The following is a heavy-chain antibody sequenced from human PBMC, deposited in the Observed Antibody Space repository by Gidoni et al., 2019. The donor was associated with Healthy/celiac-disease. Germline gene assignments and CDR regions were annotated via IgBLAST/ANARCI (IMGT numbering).Heavy chain of an antibody. CDR1: GFTFSSYS. V-gene: IGHV3-21*01. J-gene: IGHJ6*02. CDR2: ISSSSSYI. D-gene: IGHD3-3*01. CDR3: ARRGSEWFGYGMDV. Sequence: EVQLVESGGGLVKPGGSLRLSCAASGFTFSSYSMNWVRQAPGKGLEWVSSISSSSSYIYYADSVKGRFTISRDNAKNSLYLQMNSLRAEDTAVYYCARRGSEWFGYGMDVWGQGTTVTVSS.